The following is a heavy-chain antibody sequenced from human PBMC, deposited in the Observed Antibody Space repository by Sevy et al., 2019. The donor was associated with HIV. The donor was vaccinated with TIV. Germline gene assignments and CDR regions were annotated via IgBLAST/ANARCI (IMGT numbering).Heavy chain of an antibody. CDR3: VKENYYDSSGHLPPLHGGFDI. CDR1: GFTFSSYA. V-gene: IGHV3-64D*06. Sequence: GGSPRLSCSASGFTFSSYAMHWVRQAPGKGLEYVSAISSNGGSTYYADSVKGRFTISRDNSKNTLYLQMSSLRAEDTAVYYCVKENYYDSSGHLPPLHGGFDIWGQGTMVTVSS. D-gene: IGHD3-22*01. J-gene: IGHJ3*02. CDR2: ISSNGGST.